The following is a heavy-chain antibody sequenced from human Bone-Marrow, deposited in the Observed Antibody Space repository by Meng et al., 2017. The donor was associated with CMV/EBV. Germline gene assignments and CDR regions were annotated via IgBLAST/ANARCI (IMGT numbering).Heavy chain of an antibody. Sequence: GGSLRLSCAASGFTFSSYWMHWVRQATGKGLEWVSCINWNGGSTGYADSVKGRFTISRDNAKNSLYLQMNSLRAEDTALYYCARDEGGIDYWGQGTLVTVSS. D-gene: IGHD3-16*01. CDR1: GFTFSSYW. V-gene: IGHV3-20*04. CDR3: ARDEGGIDY. J-gene: IGHJ4*02. CDR2: INWNGGST.